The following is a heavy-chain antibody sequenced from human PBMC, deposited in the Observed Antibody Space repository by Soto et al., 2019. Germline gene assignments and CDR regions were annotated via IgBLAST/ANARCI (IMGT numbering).Heavy chain of an antibody. CDR3: ARGEIVEMATMDQDYYYYYGMDV. CDR1: GGSFSCYY. V-gene: IGHV4-34*01. J-gene: IGHJ6*02. CDR2: INHSGST. Sequence: ETLSLTCAVYGGSFSCYYWSWILQPPGKGLEWIGEINHSGSTNYNPSLKSRVTISVDTSKNQFSLKLSSVTAADTAVYYCARGEIVEMATMDQDYYYYYGMDVWGQGTTVTVSS. D-gene: IGHD5-12*01.